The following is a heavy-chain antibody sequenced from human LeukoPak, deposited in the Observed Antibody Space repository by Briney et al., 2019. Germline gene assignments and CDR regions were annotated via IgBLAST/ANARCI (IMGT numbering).Heavy chain of an antibody. CDR3: AKDRIVGVQFAFDI. V-gene: IGHV3-30-3*01. J-gene: IGHJ3*02. CDR2: ISYDGSNK. D-gene: IGHD1-26*01. CDR1: GFTFSSYA. Sequence: GGSLRLSCAASGFTFSSYAMHWVRQAPGKGLEWVAVISYDGSNKYYADSVKGRFTISRDNSKNTLYLQMNSLRAEDTAVYYCAKDRIVGVQFAFDIWGQGTMVTVSS.